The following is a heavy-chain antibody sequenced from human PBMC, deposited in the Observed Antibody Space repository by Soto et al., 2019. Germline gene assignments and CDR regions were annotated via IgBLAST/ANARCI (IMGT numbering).Heavy chain of an antibody. CDR2: TYYRSKWYN. CDR3: ARDRAPDGYCSSTSCLDDAFDI. D-gene: IGHD2-2*01. Sequence: SQTLSLTCAISGDSVSSNSAAWNWIRQSPSRGLEWLGRTYYRSKWYNDYAVSVKSRITINPDTSKNQFSLQLNSVTPEDTAVYYCARDRAPDGYCSSTSCLDDAFDIWGQGTMVTVSS. CDR1: GDSVSSNSAA. J-gene: IGHJ3*02. V-gene: IGHV6-1*01.